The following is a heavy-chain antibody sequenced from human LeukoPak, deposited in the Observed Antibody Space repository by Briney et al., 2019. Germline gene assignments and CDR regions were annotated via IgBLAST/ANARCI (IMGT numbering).Heavy chain of an antibody. CDR3: ARVGGARDYDSSGYPTPFDY. J-gene: IGHJ4*02. CDR2: IYYSGST. V-gene: IGHV4-59*01. CDR1: GGSISSYY. D-gene: IGHD3-22*01. Sequence: PSETLSLTCTVSGGSISSYYWSWIRQPPGKGLEWIGYIYYSGSTNYNPSLKSRVTISVDTSKNQFSLKLSSVTAADTAVYYCARVGGARDYDSSGYPTPFDYWGQGTLVTVSS.